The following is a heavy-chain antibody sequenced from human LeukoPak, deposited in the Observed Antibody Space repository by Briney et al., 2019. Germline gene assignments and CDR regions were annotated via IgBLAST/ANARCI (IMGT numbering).Heavy chain of an antibody. CDR3: ARAVREKYYYDSSGYFDY. CDR1: GGSISSSNW. J-gene: IGHJ4*02. CDR2: IYHSGST. Sequence: SGTLSLTCAVSGGSISSSNWWSCVRQPPGKGLEWIGEIYHSGSTNYNPSLKSRVTISVDKSKNQFSLKLSSVTAADTAVYYCARAVREKYYYDSSGYFDYWGQGTLVTVSS. D-gene: IGHD3-22*01. V-gene: IGHV4-4*02.